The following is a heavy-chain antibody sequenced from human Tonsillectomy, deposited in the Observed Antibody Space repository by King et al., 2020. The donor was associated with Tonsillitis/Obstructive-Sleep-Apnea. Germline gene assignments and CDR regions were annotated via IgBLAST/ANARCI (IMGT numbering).Heavy chain of an antibody. CDR1: GYTFTSYA. V-gene: IGHV1-3*01. CDR2: INAGNGNT. J-gene: IGHJ3*02. Sequence: QLVQSGAEVKKPGASVKVSCKASGYTFTSYAMHWVRQAPGQMLEWMGWINAGNGNTKYSQKFQGRVTITRDTSASTAYMELSSLRSEDTAVYYCARDVMRGAFDIWGQGTMVTVSS. D-gene: IGHD2/OR15-2a*01. CDR3: ARDVMRGAFDI.